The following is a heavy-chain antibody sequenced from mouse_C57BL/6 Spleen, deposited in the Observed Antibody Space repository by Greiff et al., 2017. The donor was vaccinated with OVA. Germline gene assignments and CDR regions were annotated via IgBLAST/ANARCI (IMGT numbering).Heavy chain of an antibody. CDR2: LNPNNGGT. CDR3: ARGFYYDPSFDY. V-gene: IGHV1-26*01. CDR1: GYTFTDYY. J-gene: IGHJ2*01. D-gene: IGHD2-4*01. Sequence: EVQLQQSGPELVKPGASVKISCKASGYTFTDYYMNWVKQSHGKSLEWIGDLNPNNGGTSYNQKFKGKATLTVDKSSSTAYMELRSLTSEDSAVYYCARGFYYDPSFDYWGQGTTLTVSS.